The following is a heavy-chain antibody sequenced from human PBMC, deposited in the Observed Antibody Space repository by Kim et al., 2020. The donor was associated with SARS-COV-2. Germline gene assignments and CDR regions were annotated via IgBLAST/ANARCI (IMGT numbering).Heavy chain of an antibody. J-gene: IGHJ4*02. D-gene: IGHD1-26*01. CDR1: GFTFSSYG. CDR3: AKEGDGYYFDY. CDR2: ISYDGSNE. Sequence: GGSLRLSCAASGFTFSSYGMHWVRQAPGKGLEWVAVISYDGSNEYYADSVKGRFTISRDNSKNTLYLQMNSLRAEDTAVYYCAKEGDGYYFDYWGQGTLVTVSS. V-gene: IGHV3-30*18.